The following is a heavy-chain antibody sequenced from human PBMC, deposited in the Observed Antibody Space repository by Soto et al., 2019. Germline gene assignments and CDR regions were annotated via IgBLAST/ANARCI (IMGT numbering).Heavy chain of an antibody. J-gene: IGHJ4*02. D-gene: IGHD2-15*01. V-gene: IGHV4-39*01. CDR1: GGSISSSSYY. Sequence: SETLSLTCTFSGGSISSSSYYGCWIRQPPGKGLGWIGSIYYSVSTYYNLSLKSRVTISVDTSKNQFSLKLSSVTAADTAVYFCARLPGYCSGASCRIDYWGQGTLVTV. CDR3: ARLPGYCSGASCRIDY. CDR2: IYYSVST.